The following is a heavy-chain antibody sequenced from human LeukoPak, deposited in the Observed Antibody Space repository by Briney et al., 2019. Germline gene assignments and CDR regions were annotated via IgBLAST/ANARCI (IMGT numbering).Heavy chain of an antibody. D-gene: IGHD5-18*01. CDR2: ISAYNGNT. Sequence: ASVKVSCKASGYTFTSYGISWVRQAPGQGLEWMGWISAYNGNTNYAQKLQGRVTMTTDTSTSTAYMELRSLRSDDTAVYYCARDGIQLWSTLYYYYYMDVWGKGTTVTISS. J-gene: IGHJ6*03. CDR3: ARDGIQLWSTLYYYYYMDV. V-gene: IGHV1-18*01. CDR1: GYTFTSYG.